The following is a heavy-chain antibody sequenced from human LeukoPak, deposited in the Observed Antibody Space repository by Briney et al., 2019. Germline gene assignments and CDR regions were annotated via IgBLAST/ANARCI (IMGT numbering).Heavy chain of an antibody. V-gene: IGHV4-59*01. CDR3: ARGGPSSPSYYFDY. Sequence: SETLSLICTVSGGSISSYYWSWIRQPPGKGLEWIGYISHNGRTNYNPSLKSRVTISVHTSKNQFSLKLSSVTAADTAVYHCARGGPSSPSYYFDYWGQGTLVTVSS. J-gene: IGHJ4*02. D-gene: IGHD6-13*01. CDR1: GGSISSYY. CDR2: ISHNGRT.